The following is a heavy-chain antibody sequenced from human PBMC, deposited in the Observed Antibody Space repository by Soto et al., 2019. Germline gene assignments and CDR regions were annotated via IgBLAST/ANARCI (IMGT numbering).Heavy chain of an antibody. CDR3: ARSAYQEAYGDYGGSIDY. Sequence: ASVKVSCKASGYTFTSYDINWVRQATGQGLEWMGWMNPNSGNTGYAQKFQGRVTMTRNTSISTAYMELSSLRSEDTAVYYCARSAYQEAYGDYGGSIDYWGQGTLVTVSS. J-gene: IGHJ4*02. CDR1: GYTFTSYD. CDR2: MNPNSGNT. D-gene: IGHD4-17*01. V-gene: IGHV1-8*01.